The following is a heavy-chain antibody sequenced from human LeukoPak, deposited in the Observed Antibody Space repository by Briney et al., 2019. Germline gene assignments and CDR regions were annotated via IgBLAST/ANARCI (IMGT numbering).Heavy chain of an antibody. Sequence: ASVKVSCKTSGYTFTSYGITWVRQAPGQGLEWMGWISAYNGNTNYAQKFQGRVTMTTDTSTSTAYMELRSLRSDDTAVYYCARDGRYLDFWSGYYDAFDIWGQGTMVTVSS. CDR1: GYTFTSYG. V-gene: IGHV1-18*01. J-gene: IGHJ3*02. CDR3: ARDGRYLDFWSGYYDAFDI. D-gene: IGHD3-3*01. CDR2: ISAYNGNT.